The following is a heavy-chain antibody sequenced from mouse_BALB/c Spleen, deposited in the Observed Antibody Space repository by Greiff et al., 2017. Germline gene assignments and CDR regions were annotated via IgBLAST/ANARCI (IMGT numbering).Heavy chain of an antibody. D-gene: IGHD2-2*01. CDR3: ARAGDYYGYDGAWFAY. CDR1: GFTFSDYY. J-gene: IGHJ3*01. V-gene: IGHV5-4*02. CDR2: ISDGGSYT. Sequence: EVHLVESGGGLVKPGGSLKLSCAASGFTFSDYYMYWVRQTPEKRLEWVATISDGGSYTYYPDSVKGRFTISRDNAKNNLYLQMSSLKSEDTAMYYCARAGDYYGYDGAWFAYWGQGTLVTVSA.